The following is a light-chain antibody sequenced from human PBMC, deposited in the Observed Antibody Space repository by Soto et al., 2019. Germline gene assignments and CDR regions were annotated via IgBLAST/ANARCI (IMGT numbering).Light chain of an antibody. CDR3: AAWDDSLSALYV. CDR1: SSNIGSNY. V-gene: IGLV1-47*02. CDR2: SNN. Sequence: QSVLTQPPSASGTPGQRVTISCSGSSSNIGSNYVYWYQQLPGTAPKLLIYSNNQRPSGVPDRFSGSKSGTSASLAISGLRSEDEADYYCAAWDDSLSALYVFGTGTKLTVL. J-gene: IGLJ1*01.